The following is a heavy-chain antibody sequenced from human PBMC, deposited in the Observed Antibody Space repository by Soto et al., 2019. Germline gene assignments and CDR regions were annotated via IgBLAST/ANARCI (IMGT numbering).Heavy chain of an antibody. CDR3: ARARYDSSGYYYFDY. Sequence: SETLSLTCTVSGGSISSSYWSWIRQPPGKGLEWIGYIYYSGSTIYNPSLKSRVTISVDTSKNQFSLKLISVTAADTAVYYCARARYDSSGYYYFDYWGQGNLVTVSS. J-gene: IGHJ4*02. D-gene: IGHD3-22*01. CDR1: GGSISSSY. CDR2: IYYSGST. V-gene: IGHV4-59*01.